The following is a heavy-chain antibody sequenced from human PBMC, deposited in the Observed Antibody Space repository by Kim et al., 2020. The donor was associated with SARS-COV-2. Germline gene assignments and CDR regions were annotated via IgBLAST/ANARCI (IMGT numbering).Heavy chain of an antibody. Sequence: GGSLRLSCAASGFTFSSYSMNWVRQAPGKGLEWVSSISSSSSSYIYYADSVKGRFTISRDNAKNSLYLQMNSLRAEDTAVYYCARDYDYVWGSYRYTPFGMDVWGQGTTVTVSS. CDR3: ARDYDYVWGSYRYTPFGMDV. J-gene: IGHJ6*02. D-gene: IGHD3-16*02. CDR2: ISSSSSSYI. V-gene: IGHV3-21*01. CDR1: GFTFSSYS.